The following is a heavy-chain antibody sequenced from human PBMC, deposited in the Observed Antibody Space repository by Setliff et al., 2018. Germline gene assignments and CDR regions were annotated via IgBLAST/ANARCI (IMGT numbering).Heavy chain of an antibody. CDR1: GFTFNNYW. CDR3: ARIFLYGTSWYFDN. Sequence: GGSLRLSCEAFGFTFNNYWMSWVRQAPGKGLEWVANIMQDGGAQYYLDSVKGRFTVSRDNSNNTLYLHMSSLRAEDTAVYFCARIFLYGTSWYFDNWGQGTQVTVSS. D-gene: IGHD3-3*01. CDR2: IMQDGGAQ. V-gene: IGHV3-7*03. J-gene: IGHJ4*02.